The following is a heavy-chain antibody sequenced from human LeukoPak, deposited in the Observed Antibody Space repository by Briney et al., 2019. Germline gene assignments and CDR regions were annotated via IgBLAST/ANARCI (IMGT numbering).Heavy chain of an antibody. J-gene: IGHJ4*02. CDR1: GFTFTSSA. CDR2: IVVGSGNT. Sequence: SVKVSCKASGFTFTSSAVQWVRQARGQRLEWIGWIVVGSGNTNYAQKFQERVTITRDMSTSTAYMELSSLRSEDTAVYYCATADIEGGLWELPHFDYWGQGTLVTVSS. V-gene: IGHV1-58*01. CDR3: ATADIEGGLWELPHFDY. D-gene: IGHD1-26*01.